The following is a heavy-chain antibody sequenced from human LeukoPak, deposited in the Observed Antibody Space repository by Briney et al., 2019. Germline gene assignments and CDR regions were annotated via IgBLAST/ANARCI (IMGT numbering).Heavy chain of an antibody. CDR1: GYTFISYG. CDR3: ARALTRFGELFDAFDI. V-gene: IGHV1-18*01. J-gene: IGHJ3*02. D-gene: IGHD3-10*01. Sequence: ASVKVSCKASGYTFISYGITWVRQAPGRGLEWMGWISAYNGNTNSAQKVQGRVTMTRDTSTSTAYMELRSLRSDDTAVYYCARALTRFGELFDAFDIWGQGTMVTVSS. CDR2: ISAYNGNT.